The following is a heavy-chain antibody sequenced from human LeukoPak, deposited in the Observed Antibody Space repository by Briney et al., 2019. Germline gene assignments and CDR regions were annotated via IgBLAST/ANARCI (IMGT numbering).Heavy chain of an antibody. CDR3: AKGSQVTMVRGEGDY. D-gene: IGHD3-10*01. V-gene: IGHV3-30*18. CDR1: GFTFSSYG. CDR2: ISYDGSNK. Sequence: PGGSLRLSCAASGFTFSSYGMHWVRQAPGKGLEWVAVISYDGSNKYYADSVKGRFTISRDNSKNTLYLQMNSLRAEDTAVYYCAKGSQVTMVRGEGDYWGQGTLVTVSS. J-gene: IGHJ4*02.